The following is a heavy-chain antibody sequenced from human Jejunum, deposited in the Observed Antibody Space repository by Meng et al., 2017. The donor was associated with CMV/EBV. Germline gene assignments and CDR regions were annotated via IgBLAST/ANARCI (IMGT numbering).Heavy chain of an antibody. CDR2: INPDSGGT. CDR1: YTFTGQY. J-gene: IGHJ6*02. Sequence: YTFTGQYIHWVRQAPGQGLEWMGWINPDSGGTNYAQKFPGRVTMTWDTSINTAYMELGRLTSDDTAVYYCARDLRFLGRCYGMDVWGQGTTVTVSS. V-gene: IGHV1-2*02. D-gene: IGHD3-3*01. CDR3: ARDLRFLGRCYGMDV.